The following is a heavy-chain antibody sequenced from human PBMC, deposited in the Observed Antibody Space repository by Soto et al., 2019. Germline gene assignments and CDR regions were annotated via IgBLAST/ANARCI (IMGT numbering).Heavy chain of an antibody. CDR2: ISSSSSTI. CDR1: GFTFSSYS. V-gene: IGHV3-48*01. Sequence: GGSLRLSCAASGFTFSSYSMNWVRQAPGKGLEWVSYISSSSSTIYYADSVKGPFTISRDNAKNSLYLKLNSLRAAETDVYYCARDRIGGFDYWGQGTLVTVSS. D-gene: IGHD3-16*01. J-gene: IGHJ4*02. CDR3: ARDRIGGFDY.